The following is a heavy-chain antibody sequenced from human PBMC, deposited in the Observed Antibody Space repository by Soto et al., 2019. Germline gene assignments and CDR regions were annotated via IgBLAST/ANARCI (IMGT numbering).Heavy chain of an antibody. CDR1: GYTFTNYA. CDR2: INSGNGNT. Sequence: QVQFVQSGAEEKKPGASVKVSCKTSGYTFTNYAIHWVRQAPAQRLEWVGWINSGNGNTKYSQTFQGRVTITRDTSASTAYMELGSLRSEDTAVYYCARVGQWGGMDVWGQGTTVTVSS. D-gene: IGHD1-26*01. CDR3: ARVGQWGGMDV. J-gene: IGHJ6*02. V-gene: IGHV1-3*05.